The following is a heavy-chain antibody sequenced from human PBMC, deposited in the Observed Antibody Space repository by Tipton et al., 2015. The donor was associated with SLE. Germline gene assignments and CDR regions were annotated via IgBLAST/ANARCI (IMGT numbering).Heavy chain of an antibody. J-gene: IGHJ2*01. CDR2: IYYSGST. Sequence: TLSLTCTVSGGSISSSSYYWGWIRQPPGKGLEWIGSIYYSGSTYYNPSLKSRVTISVDTSKNQFSLKLSSVTAADTAVYYCARDGGGSSSWYFDLWGRGTLVTVSS. CDR3: ARDGGGSSSWYFDL. CDR1: GGSISSSSYY. D-gene: IGHD6-6*01. V-gene: IGHV4-39*07.